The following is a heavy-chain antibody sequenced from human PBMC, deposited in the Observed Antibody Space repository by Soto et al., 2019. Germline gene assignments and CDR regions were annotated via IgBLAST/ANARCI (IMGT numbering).Heavy chain of an antibody. D-gene: IGHD5-12*01. CDR1: GVSISSDY. CDR2: TSHTGTT. V-gene: IGHV4-59*01. Sequence: QVQLQESGPGLVKPSETLSLTCTVSGVSISSDYWTWIRQSPGKGLEWIAYTSHTGTTDYNPSLKSRVXTXLXPSTTQFSLKLSSVTAADTAVYYCARGPPWMDAFDIWGQGTKVTVSP. CDR3: ARGPPWMDAFDI. J-gene: IGHJ3*02.